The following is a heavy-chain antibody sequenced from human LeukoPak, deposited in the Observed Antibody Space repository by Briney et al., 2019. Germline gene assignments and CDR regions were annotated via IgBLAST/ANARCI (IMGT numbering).Heavy chain of an antibody. CDR3: ARDHKGYSYGLFDN. CDR2: IYYSGST. D-gene: IGHD5-18*01. J-gene: IGHJ4*02. CDR1: GGSMSSYY. Sequence: PSETLSLTCTVSGGSMSSYYWSWIRQPPGKGLEWIGSIYYSGSTNYNPSLKSRVTISVDTSKNQFSLRTSSVTAADTAVYYCARDHKGYSYGLFDNWGQGTLVTVSS. V-gene: IGHV4-59*01.